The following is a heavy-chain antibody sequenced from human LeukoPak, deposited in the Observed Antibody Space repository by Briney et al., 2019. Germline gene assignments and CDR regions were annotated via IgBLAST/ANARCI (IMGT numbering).Heavy chain of an antibody. CDR3: ATVPTQITFGGVTSLANFDY. V-gene: IGHV3-23*01. CDR2: ISGSGGST. Sequence: GGALRLSCAASGFTFSSYAMSWVRQAPGKGLEWVSAISGSGGSTYYADSVKGRFTISRDNSKNTLYLQMNSLRAEDTAVYYCATVPTQITFGGVTSLANFDYWGQGTLVTVSS. J-gene: IGHJ4*02. CDR1: GFTFSSYA. D-gene: IGHD3-16*01.